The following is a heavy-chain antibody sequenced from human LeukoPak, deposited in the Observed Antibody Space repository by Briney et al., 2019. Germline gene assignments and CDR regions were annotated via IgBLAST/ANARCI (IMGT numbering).Heavy chain of an antibody. D-gene: IGHD2-21*01. CDR1: GGSISSFY. CDR2: IYSGGIT. V-gene: IGHV4-4*07. CDR3: ARNPCGGGTCHHYFDY. Sequence: PTETLSLTCTVSGGSISSFYWSWIRQPAGKGLEWIGRIYSGGITNYSPSLKSRVTMSVDTSNNQFSLKLTSMTAADTAVYYCARNPCGGGTCHHYFDYWGQGTLVTVSS. J-gene: IGHJ4*02.